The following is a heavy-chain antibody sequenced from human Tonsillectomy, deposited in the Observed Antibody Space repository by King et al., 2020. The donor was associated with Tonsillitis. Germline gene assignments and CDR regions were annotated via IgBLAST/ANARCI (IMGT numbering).Heavy chain of an antibody. V-gene: IGHV1-18*01. D-gene: IGHD6-19*01. CDR2: ISAYNGNT. CDR1: GYTFTSYG. J-gene: IGHJ4*02. Sequence: QLVQSGAEVKKPGASVKVSCKASGYTFTSYGISWVRQAPGQGLEWMGWISAYNGNTNYAQKLQGRVTMTTDKSTSTAYMELRSLTSDDTAVYYCARVEGIRSTGGWDYWGQGTQVTVSS. CDR3: ARVEGIRSTGGWDY.